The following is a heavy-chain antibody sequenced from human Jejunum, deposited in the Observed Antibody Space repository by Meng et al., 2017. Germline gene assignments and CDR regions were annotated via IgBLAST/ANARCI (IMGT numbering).Heavy chain of an antibody. Sequence: QVHLQQWGAGLLNPSEPLALTCAVYGGSISGYFCRWIRQAPGEGLEWVGEFTRGGTTNYNPSLKSRVTISADTSKNQFPLTFSSVSAADTAVYYCARHEVDFDNWGQGTLVTSPQ. J-gene: IGHJ4*02. V-gene: IGHV4-34*02. CDR2: FTRGGTT. CDR3: ARHEVDFDN. CDR1: GGSISGYF. D-gene: IGHD1-26*01.